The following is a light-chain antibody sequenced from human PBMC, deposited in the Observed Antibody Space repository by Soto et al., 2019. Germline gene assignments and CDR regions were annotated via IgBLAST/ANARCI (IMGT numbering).Light chain of an antibody. Sequence: EIVLTQSPATLSLSPGERATLSCRASQSVSSYLAWYQQKPGQAPRLLIYDASNRATGLPARFSGSGSGTDFTLPICSLEPEDFAVYYCQQRSNWPPITFGQGTRLEIK. CDR3: QQRSNWPPIT. V-gene: IGKV3-11*01. CDR2: DAS. J-gene: IGKJ5*01. CDR1: QSVSSY.